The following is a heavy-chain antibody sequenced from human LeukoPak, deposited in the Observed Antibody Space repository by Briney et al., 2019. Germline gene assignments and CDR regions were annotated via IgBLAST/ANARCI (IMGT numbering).Heavy chain of an antibody. D-gene: IGHD3-9*01. J-gene: IGHJ6*02. Sequence: ASVKVSCKASGYTFTSYGISWVRQAPGQGLEWMGWISAYNGNINYAQKLQGRVTMTTDTSTSTAYMELRSLRSDDTAVYYCARDGLYDILTGLTNYYYYGMDVWGQGTTVTVSS. CDR2: ISAYNGNI. CDR3: ARDGLYDILTGLTNYYYYGMDV. V-gene: IGHV1-18*01. CDR1: GYTFTSYG.